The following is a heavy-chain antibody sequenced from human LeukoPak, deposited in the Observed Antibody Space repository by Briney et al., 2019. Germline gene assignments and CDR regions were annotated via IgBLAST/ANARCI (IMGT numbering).Heavy chain of an antibody. V-gene: IGHV3-23*01. CDR3: AKDSTRATMVRGVIMNNWFDP. CDR1: GFTFSSYA. Sequence: GGSLRLSCAASGFTFSSYAMSWVRQAPGKGLEWVSAISGSGGSTYYADSVKGRFTISRDNSKNTLYLRMNSLRAEDTAVYYCAKDSTRATMVRGVIMNNWFDPWGQGTLVTVSS. D-gene: IGHD3-10*01. J-gene: IGHJ5*02. CDR2: ISGSGGST.